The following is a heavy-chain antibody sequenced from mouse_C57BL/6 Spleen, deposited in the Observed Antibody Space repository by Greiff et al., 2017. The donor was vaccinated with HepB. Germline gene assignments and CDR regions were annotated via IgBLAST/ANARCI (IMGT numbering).Heavy chain of an antibody. V-gene: IGHV2-6*01. D-gene: IGHD2-1*01. CDR3: ASGATTFAY. CDR1: GFSLTSYG. CDR2: IWGVGST. Sequence: VQRVESGPGLVAPSQSLSITCTVSGFSLTSYGVDWVRQSPGKGLEWLGVIWGVGSTNYNSALKSRLSISKDNSKSQVFLKMNSLQTDDTAMYYCASGATTFAYWGQGTLVTVSA. J-gene: IGHJ3*01.